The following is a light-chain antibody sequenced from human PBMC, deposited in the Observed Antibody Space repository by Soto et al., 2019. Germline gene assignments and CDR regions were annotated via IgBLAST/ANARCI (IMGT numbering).Light chain of an antibody. J-gene: IGLJ2*01. CDR2: LNSDGGH. CDR3: QTWGTGSVV. CDR1: SGHSSYA. V-gene: IGLV4-69*01. Sequence: QPVLTQSPSASASLGASVKLTCTLSSGHSSYAIAWHQQQPEKGPRYLMKLNSDGGHNKGDGIPDRFSGSSSGAERYLTISSLQSEDEADYYCQTWGTGSVVFGGGTKLTVL.